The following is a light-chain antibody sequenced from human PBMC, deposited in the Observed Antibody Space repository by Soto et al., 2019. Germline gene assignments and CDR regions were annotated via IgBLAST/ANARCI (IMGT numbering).Light chain of an antibody. CDR2: DVF. CDR3: QQYGTSLRT. V-gene: IGKV3-20*01. Sequence: EIVLTQSPGTLSLSPGERATLSCRASQSVSNGYLAWYQQRAGQAPRLLIYDVFNRATGIPDRFSGSGSGTDFTLTIVRLEPEDSEVYYRQQYGTSLRTFGQGTKGEIK. J-gene: IGKJ1*01. CDR1: QSVSNGY.